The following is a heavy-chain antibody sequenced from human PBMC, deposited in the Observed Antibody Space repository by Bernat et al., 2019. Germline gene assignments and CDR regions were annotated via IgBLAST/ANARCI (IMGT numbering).Heavy chain of an antibody. CDR3: ARDDHYYDSRSSWTYSYYYMDV. V-gene: IGHV1-46*01. D-gene: IGHD3-10*01. J-gene: IGHJ6*03. CDR1: GYTFTNYY. Sequence: QVQLVQSGAEVKKPGASVKVSCKASGYTFTNYYMHWVRQAPGHGLEWMGIINPSGGSTNYAQKYKGRVTMTRDTSTSTVYMELSSLRSEDTAMYLWARDDHYYDSRSSWTYSYYYMDVWGKGTTVTVSS. CDR2: INPSGGST.